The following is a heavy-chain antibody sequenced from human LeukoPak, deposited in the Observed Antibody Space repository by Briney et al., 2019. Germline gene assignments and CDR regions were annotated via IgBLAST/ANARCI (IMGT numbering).Heavy chain of an antibody. CDR1: AGSISSHY. J-gene: IGHJ4*02. CDR2: IYYSGST. V-gene: IGHV4-59*11. Sequence: SETLSITCSISAGSISSHYWSWIRQPPGKGRKTIGQIYYSGSTNYNPALKRRVPISLDTSQNQFSLKLSSVTAEDTAVYYCARVKSYEFDYSGQGTLVTVSS. CDR3: ARVKSYEFDY. D-gene: IGHD3-16*02.